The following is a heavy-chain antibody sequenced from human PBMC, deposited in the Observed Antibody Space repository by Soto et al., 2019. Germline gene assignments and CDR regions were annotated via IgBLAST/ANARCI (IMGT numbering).Heavy chain of an antibody. V-gene: IGHV3-33*01. CDR1: GFTFSSYG. J-gene: IGHJ6*02. Sequence: PGGSLRLSCAASGFTFSSYGMHWVRQAPGKXLEWVAVIWYDGSNKYYADSVKGRFTISRDNSKNTLYLQMNSLRAEDTAVYYCTRDEGYCSGGSCYSIYYYYGMDVWGQGTTVTVCS. CDR2: IWYDGSNK. CDR3: TRDEGYCSGGSCYSIYYYYGMDV. D-gene: IGHD2-15*01.